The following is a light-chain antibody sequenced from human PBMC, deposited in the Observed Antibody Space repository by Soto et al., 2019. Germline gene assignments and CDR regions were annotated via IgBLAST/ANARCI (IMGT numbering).Light chain of an antibody. CDR1: KLVNKY. CDR3: QAWDSSTAVV. V-gene: IGLV3-1*01. Sequence: SYELTQAPSLSVSPGQTAIITCSGDKLVNKYVCWYQQKPGQSPVLVIYQDTKRPSGIPERFSGSNSGNTATLTISGTQAVDEADYYCQAWDSSTAVVFGGGTKLTVL. CDR2: QDT. J-gene: IGLJ2*01.